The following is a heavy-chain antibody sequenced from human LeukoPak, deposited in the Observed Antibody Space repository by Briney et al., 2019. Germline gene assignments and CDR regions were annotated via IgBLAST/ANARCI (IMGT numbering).Heavy chain of an antibody. CDR3: ARDSRGGWSGYFDF. CDR1: GFIFSSYG. Sequence: GGSLRLSCAASGFIFSSYGMYWVRQAPGKGLEWVAVIWHDGSAEFYAGSVKGRFSISRDDSKNTVYLQMNSLRAEDTALYYCARDSRGGWSGYFDFWGQGTLVTVSS. D-gene: IGHD6-19*01. V-gene: IGHV3-33*01. J-gene: IGHJ4*02. CDR2: IWHDGSAE.